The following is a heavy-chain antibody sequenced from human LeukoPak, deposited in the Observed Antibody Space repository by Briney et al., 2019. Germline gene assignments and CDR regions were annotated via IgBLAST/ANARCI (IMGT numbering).Heavy chain of an antibody. CDR2: ISAYNGNT. V-gene: IGHV1-18*01. CDR1: GYTFTSYG. D-gene: IGHD1-26*01. Sequence: ASVKVSCKASGYTFTSYGISWVRQAPGQGLEWMGWISAYNGNTNYAQKLRGRVTMTTDTSTSTAYMELRSLRSDDTAVYYCARVMVVGATSYWYFDLWGRGTLVTVSS. J-gene: IGHJ2*01. CDR3: ARVMVVGATSYWYFDL.